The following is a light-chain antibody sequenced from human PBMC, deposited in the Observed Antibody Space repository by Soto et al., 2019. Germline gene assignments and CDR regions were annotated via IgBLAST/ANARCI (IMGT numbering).Light chain of an antibody. CDR3: QQYNNWLPWA. CDR1: QSVSSN. CDR2: GAS. J-gene: IGKJ1*01. V-gene: IGKV3-15*01. Sequence: EIVMTQSPATLSVSPGERATLSCRASQSVSSNLAWYQQKPGQAPRLLIHGASTRAIGIPARFSGSGSGTDFAITISSLQSADFAVYYCQQYNNWLPWAFGQGTMVEIK.